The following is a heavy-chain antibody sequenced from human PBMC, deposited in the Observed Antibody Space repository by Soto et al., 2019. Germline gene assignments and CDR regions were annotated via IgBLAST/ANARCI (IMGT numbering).Heavy chain of an antibody. J-gene: IGHJ6*02. CDR3: ARVVAARYLILRDYYGMDV. CDR1: GHSVSSNSAA. D-gene: IGHD6-6*01. CDR2: TYDRSKWYN. Sequence: QTLSLPRAISGHSVSSNSAAWNWIMQSPSRGLEWLGRTYDRSKWYNDYAVSVKSRISIKPGTSKNQFSLQLNSVTPEDTAVYYCARVVAARYLILRDYYGMDVWGQGTTVTVSS. V-gene: IGHV6-1*01.